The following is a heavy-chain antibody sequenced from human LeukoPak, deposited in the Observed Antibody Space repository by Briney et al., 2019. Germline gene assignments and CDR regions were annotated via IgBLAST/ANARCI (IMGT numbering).Heavy chain of an antibody. CDR2: LYSGGNT. CDR3: ARESYYYDSGGYIHT. Sequence: GGSLRLSCAASGFTVSSNYMSWVRQAPGKGLEWVSVLYSGGNTYYADSVKGRFTISRDSSKNTLYLQMNSLRAEDTAVYYCARESYYYDSGGYIHTWGQGTLVTVSS. CDR1: GFTVSSNY. V-gene: IGHV3-53*01. D-gene: IGHD3-22*01. J-gene: IGHJ4*02.